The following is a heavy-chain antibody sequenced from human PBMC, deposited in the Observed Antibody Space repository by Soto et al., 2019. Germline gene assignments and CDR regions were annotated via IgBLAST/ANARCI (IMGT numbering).Heavy chain of an antibody. CDR1: GGTFSSYA. J-gene: IGHJ6*02. V-gene: IGHV1-69*01. CDR2: IIPIFGTA. Sequence: QVQLVQSGAEVKKPGSSVKVSCKASGGTFSSYAISWVRQAPGQGLEWMGGIIPIFGTANYAQKFQGRVTITADESTSTAYMELSSLRSEDTAVYYCARDGQWLVPPGGVYYYYYYGMDVWGQGTTVTVSS. D-gene: IGHD6-19*01. CDR3: ARDGQWLVPPGGVYYYYYYGMDV.